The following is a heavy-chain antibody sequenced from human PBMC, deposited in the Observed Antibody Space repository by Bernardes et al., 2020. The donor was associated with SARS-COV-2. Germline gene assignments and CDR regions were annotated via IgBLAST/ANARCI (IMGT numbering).Heavy chain of an antibody. D-gene: IGHD2-21*01. CDR3: ARVCGGDCFRAGFDY. CDR1: GGSFSGYY. V-gene: IGHV4-34*01. CDR2: INHSEFT. Sequence: SETLSLTCAVYGGSFSGYYWSWVRQPPGKGLEWIGEINHSEFTNYNPSLKSRVTLSIDTSKNRFSLNLRSVTAADTAVYYCARVCGGDCFRAGFDYWGQGTLVTVSS. J-gene: IGHJ4*02.